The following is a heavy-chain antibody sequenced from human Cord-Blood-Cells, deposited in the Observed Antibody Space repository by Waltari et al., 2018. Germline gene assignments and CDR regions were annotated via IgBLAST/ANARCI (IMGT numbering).Heavy chain of an antibody. J-gene: IGHJ3*02. D-gene: IGHD7-27*01. CDR2: INHSGST. CDR1: GGSFRGYY. Sequence: QVQLQQWGAGLLKPSETLSLTCAVYGGSFRGYYWSWIRQPPGKGPEWIGEINHSGSTNYNPSLKSRVTISVDTSKNQFSLKLSSVTAADTAVYYCASFLSGDNAFDIWGQGTMVTVSS. CDR3: ASFLSGDNAFDI. V-gene: IGHV4-34*01.